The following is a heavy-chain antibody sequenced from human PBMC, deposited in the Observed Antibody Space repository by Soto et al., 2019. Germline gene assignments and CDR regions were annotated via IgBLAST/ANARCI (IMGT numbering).Heavy chain of an antibody. Sequence: QVQLVQSGAEVKKPGASVKVSCKASGYTFTGYYMHWVRQAPGQGLEWMGWINPNSGGTNYAQKFQGWVTMTRDTSISTAYMELSRLRSDDTAVYYCARSFPIRARGPTDTDFDYWVQGTLVTVSS. J-gene: IGHJ4*02. D-gene: IGHD3-10*01. CDR3: ARSFPIRARGPTDTDFDY. CDR1: GYTFTGYY. V-gene: IGHV1-2*04. CDR2: INPNSGGT.